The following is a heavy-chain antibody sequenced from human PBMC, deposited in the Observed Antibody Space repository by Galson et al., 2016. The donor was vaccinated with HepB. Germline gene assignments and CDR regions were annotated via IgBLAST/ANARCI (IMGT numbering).Heavy chain of an antibody. J-gene: IGHJ4*02. D-gene: IGHD3-22*01. CDR3: AKDPRFSSGTRQCDF. V-gene: IGHV3-23*01. CDR1: GLTFSSYA. CDR2: ISGSGGDT. Sequence: SLRLSCAASGLTFSSYAMSWVRQAPGNGLEWVSGISGSGGDTWYADSVKGRFIMYRENPKNNLYLQMNSLRVDDTAVYYCAKDPRFSSGTRQCDFWGQGTLVTVSS.